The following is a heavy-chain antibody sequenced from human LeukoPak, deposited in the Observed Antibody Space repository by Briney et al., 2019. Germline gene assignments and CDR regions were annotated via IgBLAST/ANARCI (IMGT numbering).Heavy chain of an antibody. V-gene: IGHV4-39*07. CDR3: ARVGGSSSSKDNPDY. Sequence: SETLSLTCTVSGGSISSSSYYWGWIRQPPGKGLEWIGEINHSGSTNYNPSLKSRVTISVDTSKNQFSLKLSSVTAADTAVYYCARVGGSSSSKDNPDYWGQGTLVTVSS. CDR2: INHSGST. CDR1: GGSISSSSYY. J-gene: IGHJ4*02. D-gene: IGHD6-6*01.